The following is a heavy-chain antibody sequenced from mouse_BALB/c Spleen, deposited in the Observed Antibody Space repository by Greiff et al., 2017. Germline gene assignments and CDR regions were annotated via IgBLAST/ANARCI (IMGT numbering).Heavy chain of an antibody. D-gene: IGHD1-1*01. CDR1: GYTFTSYW. V-gene: IGHV1S22*01. CDR3: DAGYYYGSGYAWFAY. CDR2: IYPGSGST. Sequence: LQQPGSELVRPGASVKLSCKASGYTFTSYWMHWVKQRPGQGLEWIGNIYPGSGSTNYDEKFKSKATLTVDTSSSTAYMQLSSLTSEDSAVYYCDAGYYYGSGYAWFAYWGQGTLVTVSA. J-gene: IGHJ3*01.